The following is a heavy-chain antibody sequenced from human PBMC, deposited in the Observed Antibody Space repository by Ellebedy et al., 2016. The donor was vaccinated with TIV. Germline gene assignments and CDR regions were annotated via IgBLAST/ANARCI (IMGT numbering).Heavy chain of an antibody. CDR2: INPSGGST. CDR3: ARDYRQPSSGGDDLRYFDWLPNPPDY. V-gene: IGHV1-46*04. CDR1: GYTFTSYY. J-gene: IGHJ4*02. D-gene: IGHD3-9*01. Sequence: AASVKVSCKASGYTFTSYYMHWVRQAPGQGLEWMGIINPSGGSTSYAQKLQGRVTMTRDTSTSTVYMELSSLRSEDTAVYYCARDYRQPSSGGDDLRYFDWLPNPPDYWGQGTLVTVSS.